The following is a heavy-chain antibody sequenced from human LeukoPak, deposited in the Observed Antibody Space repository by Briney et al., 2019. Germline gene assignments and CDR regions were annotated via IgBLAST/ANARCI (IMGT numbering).Heavy chain of an antibody. CDR2: ISGDGGST. CDR1: GFTSDDYA. CDR3: SKVPAAGYYYYYMDV. J-gene: IGHJ6*03. V-gene: IGHV3-43*02. D-gene: IGHD2-15*01. Sequence: GGSLRLSCAASGFTSDDYAMHWVRHAPGKGLGWVSLISGDGGSTYYADSVKGRFTSSRDNSKNSLYLQMNSLRTEDAALYYCSKVPAAGYYYYYMDVWGKGTTVTVSS.